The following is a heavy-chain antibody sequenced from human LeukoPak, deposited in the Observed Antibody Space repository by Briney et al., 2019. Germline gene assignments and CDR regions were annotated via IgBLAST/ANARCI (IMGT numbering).Heavy chain of an antibody. CDR2: IYPGDSDT. Sequence: GESLKISCKGPGYSFTNYWIGWVRQMPGKGLEWMGIIYPGDSDTRYSPSFQGQVTISADKSIRTAYLQWGSLKASDTAMYYCARSQGYCSGGSCLQGDWFDPWGQGTLVTVSS. J-gene: IGHJ5*02. D-gene: IGHD2-15*01. CDR3: ARSQGYCSGGSCLQGDWFDP. CDR1: GYSFTNYW. V-gene: IGHV5-51*01.